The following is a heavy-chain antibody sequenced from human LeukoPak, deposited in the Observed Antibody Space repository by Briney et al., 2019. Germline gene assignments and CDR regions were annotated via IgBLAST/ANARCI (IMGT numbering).Heavy chain of an antibody. V-gene: IGHV4-59*01. CDR1: GGSISSYY. J-gene: IGHJ6*03. CDR2: IYYRGST. CDR3: AREKYSSSSLYYYYMDV. Sequence: SETLSLTCTVSGGSISSYYWSWIRQPPGKGLEWIGYIYYRGSTNYNPSLKSRVTISVDTSKNQFSLKLSSVTAADTAVYYCAREKYSSSSLYYYYMDVWGKGTTVTVSS. D-gene: IGHD6-6*01.